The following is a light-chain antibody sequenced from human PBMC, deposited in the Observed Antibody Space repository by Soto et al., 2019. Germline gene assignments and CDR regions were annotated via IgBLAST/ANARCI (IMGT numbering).Light chain of an antibody. CDR3: QQANSFPIT. CDR1: QGISSW. V-gene: IGKV1D-12*01. CDR2: AAS. Sequence: DIQMTQSPSSVSASVGDRVTITCRASQGISSWLAWYQQKPGKAPKLLIYAASSLQSGVPSRFSGSGYGTXXXLXIXXXQPEYFATYYCQQANSFPITFGQGTRLEI. J-gene: IGKJ5*01.